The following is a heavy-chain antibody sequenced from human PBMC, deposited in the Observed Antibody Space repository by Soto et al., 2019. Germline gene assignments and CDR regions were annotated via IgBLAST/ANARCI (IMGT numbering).Heavy chain of an antibody. CDR2: ISTNGGST. CDR3: VKGEYYYDSSGYYPFDY. Sequence: GGSLRLSCSASGFTFSSYAMHWVRQAPGKGLEYVSSISTNGGSTHYADSVKGRFTISRDNSKNTQYLQMSSLRADDTAVYYCVKGEYYYDSSGYYPFDYWVQGTLVTVSS. V-gene: IGHV3-64D*06. D-gene: IGHD3-22*01. CDR1: GFTFSSYA. J-gene: IGHJ4*02.